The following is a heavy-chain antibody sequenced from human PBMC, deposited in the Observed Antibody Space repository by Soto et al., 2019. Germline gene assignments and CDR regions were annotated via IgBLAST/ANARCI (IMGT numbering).Heavy chain of an antibody. J-gene: IGHJ6*02. Sequence: GEYLKISCRGSGYSFTSYWISWVRQMPGKGLEWMGRIDPSDSYTNYSPSFQGHVTISADKSISTAYLQWSSLKASDTAMYYCARNVMGGWFGEADYYYYGMDVWGQGTTVTVSS. CDR2: IDPSDSYT. V-gene: IGHV5-10-1*01. CDR1: GYSFTSYW. CDR3: ARNVMGGWFGEADYYYYGMDV. D-gene: IGHD3-10*01.